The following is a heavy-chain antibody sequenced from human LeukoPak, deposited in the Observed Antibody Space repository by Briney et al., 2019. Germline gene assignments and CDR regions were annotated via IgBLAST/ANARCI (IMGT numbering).Heavy chain of an antibody. CDR3: AREGDHYYFDY. D-gene: IGHD1-14*01. Sequence: GGSLRLSCAASGFTFSDYYMSWIRQAPGKGLEGVSYISSSGSTIYYADSVKVRFTISRDNAKNSLYLQMNSLRAEDTAVYYCAREGDHYYFDYWGQGTLVTVSP. V-gene: IGHV3-11*01. CDR1: GFTFSDYY. J-gene: IGHJ4*02. CDR2: ISSSGSTI.